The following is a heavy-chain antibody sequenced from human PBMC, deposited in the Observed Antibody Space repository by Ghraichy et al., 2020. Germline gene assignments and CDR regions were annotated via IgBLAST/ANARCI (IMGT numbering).Heavy chain of an antibody. D-gene: IGHD1-26*01. Sequence: ASVKVSCKASGYTFTSYGISWVRQAPGQGLEWMGWISAYNGNTNYAQKLQGRVTMTTDTSTSTAYMELRSLRSDDTAVYYCARLTRASSASYYYYMDVWGKGTTVTVSS. V-gene: IGHV1-18*01. J-gene: IGHJ6*03. CDR1: GYTFTSYG. CDR2: ISAYNGNT. CDR3: ARLTRASSASYYYYMDV.